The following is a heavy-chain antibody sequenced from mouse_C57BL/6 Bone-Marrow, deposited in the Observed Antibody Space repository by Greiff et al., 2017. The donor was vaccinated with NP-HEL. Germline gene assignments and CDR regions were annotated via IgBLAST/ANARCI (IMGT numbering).Heavy chain of an antibody. D-gene: IGHD1-1*01. Sequence: EVQVVESGGDLVKPGGSLKLSCAASGFTFSSYGMSWVRQTPDKRLEWVATISSGGSYTYYPDSVKGRFTISRDNAKNTLYLQMSSLKSEDTAMYYCARRGYGSSYDWYFDVWGTGTTVTVSS. J-gene: IGHJ1*03. CDR3: ARRGYGSSYDWYFDV. CDR1: GFTFSSYG. CDR2: ISSGGSYT. V-gene: IGHV5-6*01.